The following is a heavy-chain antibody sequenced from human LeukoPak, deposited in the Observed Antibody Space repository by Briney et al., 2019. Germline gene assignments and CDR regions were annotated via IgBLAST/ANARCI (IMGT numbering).Heavy chain of an antibody. CDR3: ARDYEIY. J-gene: IGHJ4*02. V-gene: IGHV3-21*01. CDR2: ISSSSSYI. D-gene: IGHD5-12*01. CDR1: GFTFSSYT. Sequence: GGSLRLSCAASGFTFSSYTMNWVRQAPGKGLEWVSSISSSSSYIYYGDSVKGRFTISRDNAKDSLYLQMNSLRAEDTAVYYCARDYEIYWGQGTLVTVSS.